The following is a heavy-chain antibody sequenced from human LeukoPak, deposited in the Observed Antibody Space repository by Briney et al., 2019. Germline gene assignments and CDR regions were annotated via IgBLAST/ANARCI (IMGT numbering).Heavy chain of an antibody. CDR3: ASNPPNTGDFYY. CDR1: GYTSTNLD. V-gene: IGHV1-8*01. J-gene: IGHJ4*02. Sequence: ASVKVSCKPSGYTSTNLDINWLRQAPGQGLEWMGWMSPNSGDTGYAQKFQGRVSMTRDIFKSTAYMELSSLRSEDTAIYYCASNPPNTGDFYYWGLGTLVTVSS. D-gene: IGHD1-1*01. CDR2: MSPNSGDT.